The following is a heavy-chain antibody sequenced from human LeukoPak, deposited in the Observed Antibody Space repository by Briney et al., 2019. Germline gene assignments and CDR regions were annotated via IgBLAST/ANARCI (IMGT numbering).Heavy chain of an antibody. Sequence: SETLSLTCTVSGYSISSGYYWGWIRQPPGKGLEWIGSIYYSGSTYYNPSLKSRVTISVDTSKNQFSLKLSSVTAADTAVYYCARGRYYYGSGSFRLRNWFDPWGQGTLVTVSS. CDR1: GYSISSGYY. CDR2: IYYSGST. J-gene: IGHJ5*02. V-gene: IGHV4-38-2*02. CDR3: ARGRYYYGSGSFRLRNWFDP. D-gene: IGHD3-10*01.